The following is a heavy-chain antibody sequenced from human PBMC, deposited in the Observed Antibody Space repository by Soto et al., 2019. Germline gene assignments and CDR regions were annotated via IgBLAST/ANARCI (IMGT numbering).Heavy chain of an antibody. Sequence: SQTLSLTCAISGDSVSSNSAAWNWIRQSPSRGLEWLGRTYYRSKWYNDYAVSVKGRITINPDTSKNQFSLQLNSVTPEDTAVYYCARGVRLIWFGEFRNWFDPWGQGTLVTVSS. CDR3: ARGVRLIWFGEFRNWFDP. CDR2: TYYRSKWYN. D-gene: IGHD3-10*01. J-gene: IGHJ5*02. V-gene: IGHV6-1*01. CDR1: GDSVSSNSAA.